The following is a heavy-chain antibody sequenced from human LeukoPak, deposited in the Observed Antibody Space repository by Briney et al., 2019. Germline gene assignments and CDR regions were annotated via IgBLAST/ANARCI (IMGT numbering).Heavy chain of an antibody. J-gene: IGHJ3*02. CDR1: GYTFSDYY. CDR3: ARDTPIGVVIIYAFDI. V-gene: IGHV1-2*02. CDR2: INPNSGDT. D-gene: IGHD3-3*01. Sequence: ASVKVSCKTSGYTFSDYYIHWIRQAPGQGLEWVGWINPNSGDTDYAQKFQGRVTMTRDTSISTAYMELSRLRSDDTAVYYCARDTPIGVVIIYAFDIWGQGTMVTVSS.